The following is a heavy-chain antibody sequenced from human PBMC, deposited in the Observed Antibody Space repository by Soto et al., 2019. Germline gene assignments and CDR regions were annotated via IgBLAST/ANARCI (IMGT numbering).Heavy chain of an antibody. Sequence: PSETLSLTCTGSGGSISRSSYFLGWIRQPPGEGLEWIGSIYYSGSTYYNPSLKSRVTISVDTSKNQFSLKLSSVTAADTAVYYCARQQWLVLNAFDIWGQGTMVTVSS. CDR2: IYYSGST. J-gene: IGHJ3*02. CDR1: GGSISRSSYF. V-gene: IGHV4-39*07. D-gene: IGHD6-19*01. CDR3: ARQQWLVLNAFDI.